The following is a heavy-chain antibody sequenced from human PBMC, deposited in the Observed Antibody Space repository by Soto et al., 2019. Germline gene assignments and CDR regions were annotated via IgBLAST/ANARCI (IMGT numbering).Heavy chain of an antibody. CDR3: ARIRSVFSGGRNDY. J-gene: IGHJ4*02. CDR2: VYDRATT. D-gene: IGHD2-15*01. CDR1: GGSISTYY. Sequence: QVQLQESGPGLVKPSETLSLTCTLSGGSISTYYWSWIRQPPGKGLEWIGYVYDRATTRYNPSLKTRVTISADTSKNQFSLNLRSVPAADTAVYFCARIRSVFSGGRNDYWGQGILVTVSS. V-gene: IGHV4-59*08.